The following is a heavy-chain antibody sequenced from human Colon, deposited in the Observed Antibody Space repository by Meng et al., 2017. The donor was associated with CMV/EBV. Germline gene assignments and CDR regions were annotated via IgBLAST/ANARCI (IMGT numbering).Heavy chain of an antibody. CDR2: INPNSGGT. D-gene: IGHD5-18*01. V-gene: IGHV1-2*02. CDR1: GYTFIGFY. J-gene: IGHJ4*02. Sequence: ASVLVSCKPSGYTFIGFYMHWLRQAPGQGLEWMGWINPNSGGTNYAQKFQGRVTMTRDTSISTAHMELSRLRSDDTTVYYCARGGTIGYSYAIDYWGQGTLVTVSS. CDR3: ARGGTIGYSYAIDY.